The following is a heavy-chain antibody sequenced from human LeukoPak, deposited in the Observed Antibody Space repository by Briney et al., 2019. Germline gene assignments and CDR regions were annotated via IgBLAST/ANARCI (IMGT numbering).Heavy chain of an antibody. V-gene: IGHV1-69*13. J-gene: IGHJ6*03. CDR1: VNTFSGYA. Sequence: SVKVSSKATVNTFSGYAISWVRQAPGQRLEWMAGIIPIFGTANYAQKFQGRVTITADDSTWTAYMELSSLSSEDTAVYYCARVYGDYDGYYYYYYYVDVWGKGTTVTVSS. CDR3: ARVYGDYDGYYYYYYYVDV. CDR2: IIPIFGTA. D-gene: IGHD4-17*01.